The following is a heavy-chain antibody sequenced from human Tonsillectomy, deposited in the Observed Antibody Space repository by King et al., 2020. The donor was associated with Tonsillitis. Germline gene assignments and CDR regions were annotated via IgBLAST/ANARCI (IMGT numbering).Heavy chain of an antibody. CDR3: ATGGDFYYFYYMDV. CDR2: ISGSGGST. Sequence: VQLVESGGGLVQPGGSLRLSCAASGFTFSSYAMSWVRQAPGKGLEGVSIISGSGGSTYCADPVKGRFTIPRDNSKNTLYLQMNSLRAEDTAVYYCATGGDFYYFYYMDVWGKGTTVTVSS. V-gene: IGHV3-23*04. J-gene: IGHJ6*03. CDR1: GFTFSSYA. D-gene: IGHD1-14*01.